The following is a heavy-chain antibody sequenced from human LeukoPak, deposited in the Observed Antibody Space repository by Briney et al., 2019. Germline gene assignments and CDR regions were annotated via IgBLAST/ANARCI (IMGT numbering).Heavy chain of an antibody. J-gene: IGHJ4*02. CDR2: ISSSSTI. Sequence: PGGSLRLSCAASGFTFSSYSMNWVRQAPGKGLEWVSYISSSSTIYYADSVKGRFTISRDNAKNSLYLQMNSLRAEDTAVYYCAKVWAPMVRGVIKLFDYWGQGTLVTVSS. CDR3: AKVWAPMVRGVIKLFDY. CDR1: GFTFSSYS. D-gene: IGHD3-10*01. V-gene: IGHV3-48*01.